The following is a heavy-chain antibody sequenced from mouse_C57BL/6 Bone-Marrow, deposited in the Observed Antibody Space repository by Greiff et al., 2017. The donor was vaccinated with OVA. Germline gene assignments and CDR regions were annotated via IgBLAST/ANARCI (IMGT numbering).Heavy chain of an antibody. CDR2: IDSSDSYN. J-gene: IGHJ4*01. Sequence: VQLQPPGAELVMPGASVKLSCKASGYTFTSYWMHWVKQRPGQGLEWIGEIDSSDSYNNYNPKLKGKATLTVVHTSSTAYLQLISLTSEDSAVCYCASCGYPLMDYWGQGTSVTVSS. CDR3: ASCGYPLMDY. V-gene: IGHV1-69*01. D-gene: IGHD2-2*01. CDR1: GYTFTSYW.